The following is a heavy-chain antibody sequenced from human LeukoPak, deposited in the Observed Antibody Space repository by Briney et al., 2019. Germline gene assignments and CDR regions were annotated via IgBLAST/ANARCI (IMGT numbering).Heavy chain of an antibody. CDR3: ARGGGYSYGYAPDFDY. Sequence: PSETLSLTCTVSGGSISSYYWSWIRQPPGKGLEWIGYIYYSGSTNYNPSLKSRVTISVDTSKNQFSLKLSSVTAADTAVYYCARGGGYSYGYAPDFDYWGQGTLVTVSS. CDR2: IYYSGST. J-gene: IGHJ4*02. D-gene: IGHD5-18*01. V-gene: IGHV4-59*12. CDR1: GGSISSYY.